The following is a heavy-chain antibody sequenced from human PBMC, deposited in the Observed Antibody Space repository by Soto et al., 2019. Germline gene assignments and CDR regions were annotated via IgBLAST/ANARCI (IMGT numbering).Heavy chain of an antibody. D-gene: IGHD4-4*01. V-gene: IGHV4-39*01. J-gene: IGHJ4*02. CDR2: VYYRGRS. CDR1: GGSVTNRSYY. Sequence: SQTLSLTCTVSGGSVTNRSYYWGWIRQSPGKGLEWIGSVYYRGRSYSKSSVKSRVTISVDTSKNQFSLNLNSVTAPDTAVYFCVSQWTTAITQAYFDYWGPGALVTVSS. CDR3: VSQWTTAITQAYFDY.